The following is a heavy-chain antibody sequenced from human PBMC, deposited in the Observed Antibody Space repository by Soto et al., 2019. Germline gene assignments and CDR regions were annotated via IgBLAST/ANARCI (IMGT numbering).Heavy chain of an antibody. D-gene: IGHD1-26*01. Sequence: EVQVVESGAGLVQPGGSLRLSCAASGFTVSSDYMNWVRQAPGKGLEWVSVIYSGGSTYYADSVKGRFTISRDNSKNTLYLQMNSLRAEDTAVYYCARDPGDRNGMIVWGQGTTVTVSS. CDR3: ARDPGDRNGMIV. J-gene: IGHJ6*02. CDR1: GFTVSSDY. CDR2: IYSGGST. V-gene: IGHV3-66*01.